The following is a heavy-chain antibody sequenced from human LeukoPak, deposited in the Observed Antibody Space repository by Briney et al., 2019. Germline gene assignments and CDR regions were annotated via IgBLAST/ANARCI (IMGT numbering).Heavy chain of an antibody. CDR2: IDHIGTT. J-gene: IGHJ3*02. V-gene: IGHV4-34*01. D-gene: IGHD2-15*01. Sequence: PSETLSLTCEVFGGSLSGYYWSWIRQSPRQGLEWIGEIDHIGTTNYNPSLKTRVTMSVDTSKRQSSLKLTSVTAADTAVYYCAREDMVVGGASDIWGQGTTVSVST. CDR1: GGSLSGYY. CDR3: AREDMVVGGASDI.